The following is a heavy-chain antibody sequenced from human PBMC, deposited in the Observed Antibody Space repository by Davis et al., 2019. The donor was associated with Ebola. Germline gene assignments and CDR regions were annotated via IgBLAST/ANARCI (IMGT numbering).Heavy chain of an antibody. CDR1: GFTFSSYA. CDR2: ISGSGGST. Sequence: PGGSLRLSCAASGFTFSSYAMSWVRQAPGKGLEWVSAISGSGGSTYYADSVKGRFTISRDNSKNTLYLQMNSLRAEDTAVYYCAKCGGIWFGELSAPDYWGQGTLVTVSS. CDR3: AKCGGIWFGELSAPDY. V-gene: IGHV3-23*01. D-gene: IGHD3-10*01. J-gene: IGHJ4*02.